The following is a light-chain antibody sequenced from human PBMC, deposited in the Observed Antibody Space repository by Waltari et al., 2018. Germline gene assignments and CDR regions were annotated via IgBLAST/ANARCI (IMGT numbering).Light chain of an antibody. Sequence: DIVMTQSPDSLAVSLCERATINCKSSQSVLYSSNNKNYLAWYQQKPGQPPKLLIYLASTRESGVPDRFSGSGSGTDFTLTISSLQAEDVAVYYCQQYYSTLFTFGPGTKVDIK. V-gene: IGKV4-1*01. J-gene: IGKJ3*01. CDR1: QSVLYSSNNKNY. CDR2: LAS. CDR3: QQYYSTLFT.